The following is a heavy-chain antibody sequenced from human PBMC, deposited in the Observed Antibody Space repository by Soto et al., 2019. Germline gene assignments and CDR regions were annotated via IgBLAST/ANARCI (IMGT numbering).Heavy chain of an antibody. J-gene: IGHJ5*02. CDR2: IYHSGSA. CDR1: GFSISSGYY. V-gene: IGHV4-38-2*01. Sequence: PSETLSLTCAVSGFSISSGYYWGWIWQPPGQGLEWIGSIYHSGSAYHNPSLKSRVTISVDTSKNQFSLKLTSVTAADTAVYYCARGGKAAAGSYNWFDPWGQGTLVTVSS. D-gene: IGHD6-13*01. CDR3: ARGGKAAAGSYNWFDP.